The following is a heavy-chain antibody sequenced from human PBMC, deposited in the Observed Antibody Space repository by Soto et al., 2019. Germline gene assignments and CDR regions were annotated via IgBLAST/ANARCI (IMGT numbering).Heavy chain of an antibody. Sequence: QVQLVQSGPEVKKPGASVKVSCKASSYTFTSYGISWVRQAPGQGLEWMGWISAYNGHTHYAQKFQGRVTMTTDTSTSTAYLELRILKSDDTAVYHCAGGRRGSNTSICDYWGQGALVTVSS. CDR3: AGGRRGSNTSICDY. V-gene: IGHV1-18*01. D-gene: IGHD2-2*01. J-gene: IGHJ4*02. CDR1: SYTFTSYG. CDR2: ISAYNGHT.